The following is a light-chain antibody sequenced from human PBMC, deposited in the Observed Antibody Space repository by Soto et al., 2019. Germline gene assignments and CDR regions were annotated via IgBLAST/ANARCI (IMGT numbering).Light chain of an antibody. J-gene: IGLJ1*01. CDR1: SSNIGAVYD. CDR3: QSYDSSLNRV. V-gene: IGLV1-40*01. CDR2: GDN. Sequence: QSVLTQPPSVSGAPGQRITISCTGASSNIGAVYDVHWYRQLPGTAPKLLMYGDNNRPSGVPDRFSGSKSDTSASLAITGLQAEDEADYYCQSYDSSLNRVFGTGTKLTVL.